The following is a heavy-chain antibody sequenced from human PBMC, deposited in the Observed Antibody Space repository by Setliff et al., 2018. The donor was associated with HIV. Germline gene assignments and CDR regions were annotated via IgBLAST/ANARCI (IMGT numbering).Heavy chain of an antibody. CDR1: GYTFTSYA. CDR2: INTDNGYT. V-gene: IGHV1-3*04. J-gene: IGHJ4*02. D-gene: IGHD3-10*01. CDR3: SVGAGGGGY. Sequence: ASVKVSCKASGYTFTSYAMNWVRQAPGQGLEWMGWINTDNGYTKYSQKFQGRVTITGDTSASTAYMELSSLRSEDTAVYYCSVGAGGGGYWGQGTLVTVSS.